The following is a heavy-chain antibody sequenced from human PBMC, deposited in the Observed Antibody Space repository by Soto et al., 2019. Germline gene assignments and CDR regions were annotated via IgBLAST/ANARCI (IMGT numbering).Heavy chain of an antibody. CDR2: ISGSGGST. V-gene: IGHV3-23*01. Sequence: GWSLRLSCAASGFTFSSYAMSWVRQAPGKGLEWVSAISGSGGSTYYADSVKGRFTISRDNSKNTLYLQMNSLRAEDTAVYYCAKNRLQTMVRPPFDPWGHGTLVTVSA. D-gene: IGHD3-10*01. CDR1: GFTFSSYA. CDR3: AKNRLQTMVRPPFDP. J-gene: IGHJ5*02.